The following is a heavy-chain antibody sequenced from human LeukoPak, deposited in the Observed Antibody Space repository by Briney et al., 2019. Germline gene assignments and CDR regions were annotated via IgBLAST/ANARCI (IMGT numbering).Heavy chain of an antibody. CDR1: GGTFSNYA. CDR3: ARDLVGSHTGYSSGAWDY. V-gene: IGHV1-69*13. Sequence: SVKVSCKASGGTFSNYAISWVRQAPGQGLEWVGGIIPIFDTADYAQKFQGRLTITADDSTNTAYMELSSLRAEDTAVYYCARDLVGSHTGYSSGAWDYWGQGTLVTVSS. D-gene: IGHD3-9*01. CDR2: IIPIFDTA. J-gene: IGHJ4*02.